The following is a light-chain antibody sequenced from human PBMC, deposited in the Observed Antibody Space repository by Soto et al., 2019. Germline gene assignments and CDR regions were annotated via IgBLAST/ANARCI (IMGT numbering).Light chain of an antibody. J-gene: IGLJ1*01. CDR3: SSYASSGTPYV. V-gene: IGLV2-14*03. CDR1: SSDLGGYNY. CDR2: DIN. Sequence: QSALTQPASVSWSPGQSITISCTGTSSDLGGYNYVSWYQQHPGKAPKLMLYDINNRPSGVSNRFSGSKSGNTASLTISGLQTEDEADYYCSSYASSGTPYVFGTGTKVTVL.